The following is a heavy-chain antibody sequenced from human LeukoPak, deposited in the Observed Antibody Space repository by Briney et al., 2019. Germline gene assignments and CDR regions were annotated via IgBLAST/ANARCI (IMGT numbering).Heavy chain of an antibody. CDR2: IYYSGST. Sequence: SETLSLTCTVSGGSISSSSYYWSWIRQPPGKGLEWIGSIYYSGSTYYNPSLKSRVTISVDTSKNQFSLKLSSVTAADTAVYYCASRGYYYDSSGYYSAYYFDYWGQGTLVTVSS. J-gene: IGHJ4*02. CDR1: GGSISSSSYY. V-gene: IGHV4-39*01. D-gene: IGHD3-22*01. CDR3: ASRGYYYDSSGYYSAYYFDY.